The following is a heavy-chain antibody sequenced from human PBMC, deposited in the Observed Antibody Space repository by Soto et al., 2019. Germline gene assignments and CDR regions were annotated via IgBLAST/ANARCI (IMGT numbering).Heavy chain of an antibody. D-gene: IGHD3-3*01. CDR3: ARVEIEKVRFLEWLSPGPLYYYYGVDV. J-gene: IGHJ6*02. Sequence: GGSLRLSCAASGFTFSSYAMHWVRQAPGKGLEWVAVISYDGSNKYYADSVKGRFTISRDNSKNTLYLQMNSLRAEDTAVYYCARVEIEKVRFLEWLSPGPLYYYYGVDVWGQGTTVTVSS. CDR2: ISYDGSNK. CDR1: GFTFSSYA. V-gene: IGHV3-30-3*01.